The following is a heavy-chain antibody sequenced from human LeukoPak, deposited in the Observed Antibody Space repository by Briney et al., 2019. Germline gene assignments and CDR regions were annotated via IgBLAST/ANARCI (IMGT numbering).Heavy chain of an antibody. CDR1: GFTFDDYA. J-gene: IGHJ4*02. Sequence: PGRSLRLSCAASGFTFDDYAMHWVRQAPGKGLEWVSGISWNSGSIGYADSVKGRFTISRDNAKNSLYLQMNSLRAEDTALYYCAKDGDYDSSGYLDYWGQGTLVTVSS. D-gene: IGHD3-22*01. CDR2: ISWNSGSI. CDR3: AKDGDYDSSGYLDY. V-gene: IGHV3-9*01.